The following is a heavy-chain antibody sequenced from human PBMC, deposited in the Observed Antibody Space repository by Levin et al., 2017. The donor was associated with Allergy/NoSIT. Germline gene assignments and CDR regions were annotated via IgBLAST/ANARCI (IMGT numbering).Heavy chain of an antibody. V-gene: IGHV3-23*01. CDR1: QFTFSGSA. J-gene: IGHJ4*02. CDR3: AKDFVTGWYWFY. Sequence: GESLKISCAASQFTFSGSAMSWVRQAPGKGLEWVSAISASGGSTFYADSVKGRFTISRDNSKNTLSLQMNSLRAEDTAVYYCAKDFVTGWYWFYWGQGTLVTVSS. CDR2: ISASGGST. D-gene: IGHD6-19*01.